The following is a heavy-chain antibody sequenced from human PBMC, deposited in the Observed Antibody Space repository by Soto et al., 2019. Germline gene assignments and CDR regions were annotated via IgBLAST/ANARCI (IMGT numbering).Heavy chain of an antibody. CDR2: ISWDDAE. CDR1: GFSLTTDGEG. Sequence: QITLNESGPTLVKSTQTLTLTCTFSGFSLTTDGEGVGWVLQSPGEALEWLALISWDDAERYSPALKTRLTITKDISRNQVVLVMTSIEPVDTGTYFCAHARNLITEEAQVGDFDYWGQGT. V-gene: IGHV2-5*02. D-gene: IGHD1-26*01. CDR3: AHARNLITEEAQVGDFDY. J-gene: IGHJ4*02.